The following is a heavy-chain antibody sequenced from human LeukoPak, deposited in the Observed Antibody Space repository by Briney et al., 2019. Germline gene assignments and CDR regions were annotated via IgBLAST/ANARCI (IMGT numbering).Heavy chain of an antibody. Sequence: GGSLRLSCAASGFTFSSYAMHWVRQAPGKGLEWVSAISGSGGDTSYAGSVKGRFTISRDNSKNTLYLQMNSLRADDTAVYYCAKDPMGIGPAFDIWGQGTMVTVSS. CDR3: AKDPMGIGPAFDI. CDR1: GFTFSSYA. J-gene: IGHJ3*02. D-gene: IGHD7-27*01. CDR2: ISGSGGDT. V-gene: IGHV3-23*01.